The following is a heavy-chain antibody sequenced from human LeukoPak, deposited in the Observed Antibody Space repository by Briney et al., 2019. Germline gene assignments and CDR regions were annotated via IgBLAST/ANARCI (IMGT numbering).Heavy chain of an antibody. V-gene: IGHV4-59*08. CDR2: VYYSGST. CDR1: GDSISNYY. D-gene: IGHD4-17*01. J-gene: IGHJ2*01. CDR3: ARKTVTSWCFDL. Sequence: SETLSLTCTVSGDSISNYYWSWIRQPPGKGLEWIGYVYYSGSTNYNPSLKSRVPISVDTSKNQFSLKLTSLTAADTAVYYCARKTVTSWCFDLWGRDTLVTVSS.